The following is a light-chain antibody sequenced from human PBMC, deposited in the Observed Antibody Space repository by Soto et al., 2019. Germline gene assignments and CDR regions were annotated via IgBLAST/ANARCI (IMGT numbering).Light chain of an antibody. CDR3: AAWDDSLNGWV. CDR1: SFNIGRNP. CDR2: TND. Sequence: QSVLTQPPSASGTPGQRVTISCSGSSFNIGRNPVNWYQQFPGTAPKLLIYTNDQRPSGVPDRFSGSKSGTSASLAISGLQSEDAADYYCAAWDDSLNGWVFGGWTKVTVL. J-gene: IGLJ3*02. V-gene: IGLV1-44*01.